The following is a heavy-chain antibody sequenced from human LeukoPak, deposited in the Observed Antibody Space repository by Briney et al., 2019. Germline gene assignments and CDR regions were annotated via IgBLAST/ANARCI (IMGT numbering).Heavy chain of an antibody. Sequence: GASVKVSCKASGGTFSSYAISWVRQAPGQGLEWMGGIIPIFGTANYAQKLQGRVTMTTDTSTSTAYMELRSLRSDDTAVYYCASTMVRGVGAFDIWGQGTMVTVSS. V-gene: IGHV1-69*05. CDR1: GGTFSSYA. J-gene: IGHJ3*02. CDR3: ASTMVRGVGAFDI. D-gene: IGHD3-10*01. CDR2: IIPIFGTA.